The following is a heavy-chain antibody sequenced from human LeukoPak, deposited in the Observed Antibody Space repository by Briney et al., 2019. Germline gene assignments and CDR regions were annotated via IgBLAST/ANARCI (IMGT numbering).Heavy chain of an antibody. CDR1: GFTFSTYW. Sequence: GGSLRLSCAASGFTFSTYWMTRVRQAPGKGLEWVADIKQDGSLNFYVDSVKGRFTISRDNAKNSLYLQMNSLRAEDTAVYYCARDNSGFDQWGQGTLVTVSS. CDR3: ARDNSGFDQ. CDR2: IKQDGSLN. V-gene: IGHV3-7*01. J-gene: IGHJ4*02. D-gene: IGHD6-19*01.